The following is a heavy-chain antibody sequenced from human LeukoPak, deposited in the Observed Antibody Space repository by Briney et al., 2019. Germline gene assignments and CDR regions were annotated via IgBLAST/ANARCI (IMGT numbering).Heavy chain of an antibody. Sequence: GSLRLSCATSGFPFSRYVMHWVRQAPGKGLEWVAVISYDGSYKHYADAVKGRFIASRDNSKNTLFLQIDSLTTEDTAVYYCARGSWFCDFWGQGTQVTVSS. J-gene: IGHJ4*02. CDR1: GFPFSRYV. CDR2: ISYDGSYK. V-gene: IGHV3-30*04. CDR3: ARGSWFCDF. D-gene: IGHD6-13*01.